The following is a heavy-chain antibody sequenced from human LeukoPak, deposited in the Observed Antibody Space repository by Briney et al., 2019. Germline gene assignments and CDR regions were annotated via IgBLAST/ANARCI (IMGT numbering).Heavy chain of an antibody. CDR2: ISSSGSTI. V-gene: IGHV3-11*04. J-gene: IGHJ4*02. CDR1: GFTFSDYY. CDR3: ARGVWSVLWFGGRFDY. D-gene: IGHD3-10*01. Sequence: SGGSLRLSCAASGFTFSDYYMSLIRQAPGKGLEWVSYISSSGSTIYYADSVKGRFTISRDNSKNTLYLQMNSLRAEDTAVYYCARGVWSVLWFGGRFDYWGQGTLVTVSS.